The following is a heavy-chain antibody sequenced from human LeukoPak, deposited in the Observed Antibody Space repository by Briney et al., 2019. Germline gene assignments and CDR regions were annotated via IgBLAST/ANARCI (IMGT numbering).Heavy chain of an antibody. Sequence: NTGGSLRLSCAASGFTFSDYYMSWIRQAPGKGLEWVSYISSSGSTIYYADSVKGRFTISRDNAKNSLYLQMNSLRAEDTAVYYCARTTILVSSSYYFDYWGQGTLVTVSS. V-gene: IGHV3-11*04. CDR1: GFTFSDYY. CDR3: ARTTILVSSSYYFDY. D-gene: IGHD6-6*01. J-gene: IGHJ4*02. CDR2: ISSSGSTI.